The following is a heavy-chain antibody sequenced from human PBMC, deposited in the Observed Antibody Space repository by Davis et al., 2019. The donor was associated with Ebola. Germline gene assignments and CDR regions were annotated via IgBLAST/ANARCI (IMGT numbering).Heavy chain of an antibody. Sequence: ASVKVSCKASGYTFTGYYMHWVRQAPGQGLEWMGWINPNSGSTNYAQKFQGRVTMTRDTSISTAYMELSRLRSDDTAVYYCAREGALLGRRLAAFDIWGQGTMVTVSS. V-gene: IGHV1-2*02. D-gene: IGHD1-26*01. J-gene: IGHJ3*02. CDR3: AREGALLGRRLAAFDI. CDR2: INPNSGST. CDR1: GYTFTGYY.